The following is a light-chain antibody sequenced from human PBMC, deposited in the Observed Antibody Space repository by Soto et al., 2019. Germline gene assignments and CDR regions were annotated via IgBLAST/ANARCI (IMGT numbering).Light chain of an antibody. V-gene: IGKV1-5*01. CDR3: QQSYSGPLA. CDR2: DGS. J-gene: IGKJ4*01. CDR1: QSISSW. Sequence: DIQMTQSPSTLSASVGDRVTITCRASQSISSWLAWYQHKPGKAPKLLIYDGSSLESGVPSRFSGIGSGTDFTLSISSLQPEDFATYYCQQSYSGPLAFGGGTKVDIK.